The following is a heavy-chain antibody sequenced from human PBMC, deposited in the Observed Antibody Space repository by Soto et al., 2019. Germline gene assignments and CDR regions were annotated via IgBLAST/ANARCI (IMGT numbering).Heavy chain of an antibody. CDR2: VSFDGKVT. J-gene: IGHJ4*02. CDR3: AREPYGDSQYFDY. V-gene: IGHV3-30*04. D-gene: IGHD2-21*02. CDR1: GFTCNSLS. Sequence: QVQLVESGGAMVQAGTSLRLSCTGSGFTCNSLSLHWVRQGPDKGLEWVAVVSFDGKVTYYADSVKGRFTVSRDNSKNTIYLQANSLRAEDTAVYYCAREPYGDSQYFDYWGQGTPVTVSS.